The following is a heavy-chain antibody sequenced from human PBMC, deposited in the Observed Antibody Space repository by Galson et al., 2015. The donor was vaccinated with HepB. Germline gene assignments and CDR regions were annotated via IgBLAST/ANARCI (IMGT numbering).Heavy chain of an antibody. CDR1: GFDFTNSW. CDR3: ARQQSSGYSD. D-gene: IGHD3-22*01. CDR2: IYPGGSDT. V-gene: IGHV5-51*01. Sequence: QSGAEVKKPGESLTISCRGSGFDFTNSWIGWVRQMPGEGLEWMGIIYPGGSDTRYSPSFQGQVTISADKSIDTAYLRWSNLEASDTAMYFCARQQSSGYSDWGQGTLVTVAS. J-gene: IGHJ4*02.